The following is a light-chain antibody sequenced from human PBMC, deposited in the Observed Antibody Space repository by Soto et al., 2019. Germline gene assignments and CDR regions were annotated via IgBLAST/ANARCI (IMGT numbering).Light chain of an antibody. CDR1: QTLSINS. Sequence: EIVLTQSPDTLSLSPGERATLFCRASQTLSINSLAWYQQKPGQAPRLLIYAASTRDTGIPDRFNGSGSGTDFALTINRREPEEFAVYYCQQYDGAPLTFGPGTKVDV. V-gene: IGKV3-20*01. CDR3: QQYDGAPLT. CDR2: AAS. J-gene: IGKJ3*01.